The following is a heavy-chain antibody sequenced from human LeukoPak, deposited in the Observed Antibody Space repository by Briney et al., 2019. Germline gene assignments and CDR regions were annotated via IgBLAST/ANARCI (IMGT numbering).Heavy chain of an antibody. CDR2: IIPILGIA. Sequence: ASVKVSCKASGGTFSSYAISWVRPAPGQGLEWMGRIIPILGIANYAQKFQGRVTITADKSTSTAYMELSSLRSEDTAVYYCARARSTVAAPGAYYYGMDVWGQGTTVTVSS. D-gene: IGHD2-15*01. CDR3: ARARSTVAAPGAYYYGMDV. J-gene: IGHJ6*02. CDR1: GGTFSSYA. V-gene: IGHV1-69*04.